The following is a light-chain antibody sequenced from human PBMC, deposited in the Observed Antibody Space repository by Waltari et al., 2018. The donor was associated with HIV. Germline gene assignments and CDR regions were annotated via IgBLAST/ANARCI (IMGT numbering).Light chain of an antibody. CDR1: SPNIGHNY. V-gene: IGLV1-51*01. CDR3: GTWDNTLIAFWM. Sequence: QSVLTQPPSVSAAPGQSVTIPRFGGSPNIGHNYVSWYQQLPGKPPKLLIYDNNKRPSGIPDRFSASKSGTSATLGITGVQTADEADYYCGTWDNTLIAFWMFGGGTKLTVL. CDR2: DNN. J-gene: IGLJ3*02.